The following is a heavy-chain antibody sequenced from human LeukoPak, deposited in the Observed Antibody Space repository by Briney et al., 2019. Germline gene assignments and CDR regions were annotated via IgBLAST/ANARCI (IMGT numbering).Heavy chain of an antibody. J-gene: IGHJ5*02. CDR2: IYTSGST. V-gene: IGHV4-4*07. D-gene: IGHD1-26*01. Sequence: SETLSLTCTVSGGSISSYYWSWIRQPAGKGLEWIGRIYTSGSTNYNPPLKSRVTMSVDTSKNQFSLKLSSVTDADTAVYYCARDRDSGSLGWFDPWGQGTLVTVSS. CDR1: GGSISSYY. CDR3: ARDRDSGSLGWFDP.